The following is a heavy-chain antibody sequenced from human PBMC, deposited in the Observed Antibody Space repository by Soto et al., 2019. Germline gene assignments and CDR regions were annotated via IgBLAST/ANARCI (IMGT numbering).Heavy chain of an antibody. CDR3: VSSHDMPI. CDR2: IWADGSQR. D-gene: IGHD1-1*01. V-gene: IGHV3-33*03. CDR1: GLDFSTFG. J-gene: IGHJ1*01. Sequence: QVRLVESGGDVVQPGWSLRLSCEVSGLDFSTFGMHWVRQAPGKGLEWVAVIWADGSQRYYVDSVKGRFTVSRDNPKSTLYLQMDSPRVEYTAKYFCVSSHDMPIWGQGTLVTVSS.